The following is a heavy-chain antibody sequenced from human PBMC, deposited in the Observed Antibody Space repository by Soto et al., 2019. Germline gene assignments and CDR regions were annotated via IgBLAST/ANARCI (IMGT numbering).Heavy chain of an antibody. D-gene: IGHD3-10*01. CDR2: INPNSGGT. Sequence: SVKVSCKASGYTFTGYYMHWVRQAPGQGLEWMGWINPNSGGTNYAQKFQGRVTMTRDTSISTAYMELSRLRSDDTAVYYCARISIWFGAANWFDPWGQGTLVTVYS. CDR1: GYTFTGYY. V-gene: IGHV1-2*02. CDR3: ARISIWFGAANWFDP. J-gene: IGHJ5*02.